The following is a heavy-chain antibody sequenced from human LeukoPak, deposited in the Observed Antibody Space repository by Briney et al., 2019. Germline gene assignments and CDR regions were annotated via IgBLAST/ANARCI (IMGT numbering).Heavy chain of an antibody. CDR1: GDSISSSDHY. CDR3: ARHLYYSASAFWYIDL. Sequence: SETLSLTCTLSGDSISSSDHYWVWIRQSPGKGLEWIGSVSQSGNTYYKTSLKSRVTVSIDTSKNEFSLILASVTAADTAEYYCARHLYYSASAFWYIDLWGRGTLVIVSP. CDR2: VSQSGNT. D-gene: IGHD3-10*01. J-gene: IGHJ2*01. V-gene: IGHV4-39*01.